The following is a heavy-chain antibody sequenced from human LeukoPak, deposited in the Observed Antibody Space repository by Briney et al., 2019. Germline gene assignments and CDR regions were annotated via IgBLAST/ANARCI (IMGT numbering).Heavy chain of an antibody. CDR1: GFTFSDYT. D-gene: IGHD1-20*01. CDR2: IIKSGSHI. CDR3: ARGRGGDNSNWFDP. J-gene: IGHJ5*02. Sequence: PGGSLRLSCAASGFTFSDYTMNWVRQAPGKGLEWVSAIIKSGSHIYYADSVKGRFIISRDNANNSLYLQMTGLRAEDTGVYYCARGRGGDNSNWFDPWGPGTLVTVSS. V-gene: IGHV3-21*01.